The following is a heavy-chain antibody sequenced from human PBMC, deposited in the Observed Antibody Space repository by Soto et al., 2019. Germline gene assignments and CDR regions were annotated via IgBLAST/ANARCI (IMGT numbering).Heavy chain of an antibody. J-gene: IGHJ3*02. V-gene: IGHV6-1*01. CDR3: ARNVWGSYRYGIVGAFDI. D-gene: IGHD3-16*02. CDR1: GDSVSSNSAA. Sequence: SQTLSLTCVISGDSVSSNSAAWNWIRQSPSRGLEWLGRTYYRSKWYNDYAVSVKSRITINPDTSKNQFSLQLNSVTPEDTAVYYCARNVWGSYRYGIVGAFDIWGQGTMVTVSS. CDR2: TYYRSKWYN.